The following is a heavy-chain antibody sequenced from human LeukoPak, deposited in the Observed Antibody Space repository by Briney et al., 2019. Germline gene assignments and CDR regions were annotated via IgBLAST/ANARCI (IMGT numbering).Heavy chain of an antibody. V-gene: IGHV4-4*07. CDR1: GGSISSYC. J-gene: IGHJ6*02. Sequence: SETLSLTCTVSGGSISSYCWSWIRQPAGKGLEWIGRIYTSGSTNYNPSLKSRVTMSVDTSKNQFSLKLSSVTAADTAVYYCARDSSHIKYSSSSEDYYYYGMDVWGQGTTVTVSS. CDR2: IYTSGST. D-gene: IGHD6-6*01. CDR3: ARDSSHIKYSSSSEDYYYYGMDV.